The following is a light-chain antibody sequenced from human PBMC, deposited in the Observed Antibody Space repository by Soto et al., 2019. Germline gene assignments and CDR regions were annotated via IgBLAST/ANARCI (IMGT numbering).Light chain of an antibody. CDR3: QHYNSYSEA. Sequence: DIQMTQSPSTLSGSVVDRVTITCLASQTISSWLAWYQQKPGKAPKLLIYKASTLKSGVPSRFSGSGSGTEFTLTIRSLQPDDFATYYCQHYNSYSEAFGQGTKVDNK. V-gene: IGKV1-5*03. J-gene: IGKJ1*01. CDR2: KAS. CDR1: QTISSW.